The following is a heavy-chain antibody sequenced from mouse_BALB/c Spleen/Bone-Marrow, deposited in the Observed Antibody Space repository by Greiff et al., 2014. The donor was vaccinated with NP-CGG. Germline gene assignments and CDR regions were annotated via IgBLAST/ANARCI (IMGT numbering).Heavy chain of an antibody. J-gene: IGHJ3*01. V-gene: IGHV1-67*01. CDR1: GYTFTDCA. CDR3: AREGYASTAWFAY. Sequence: QVQLQQSGPELVRPGVSVKISCKGSGYTFTDCAMHWVKQSHAKSLEWIGVINTYSGNTNYNQNFKGKATMTVDKSSSTAFMELARLTYEDSAIYYCAREGYASTAWFAYWGQGTLVTVSA. D-gene: IGHD1-1*01. CDR2: INTYSGNT.